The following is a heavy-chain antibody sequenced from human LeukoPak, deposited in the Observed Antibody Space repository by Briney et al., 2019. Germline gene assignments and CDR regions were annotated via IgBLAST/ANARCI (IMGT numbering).Heavy chain of an antibody. Sequence: PGGSLRLSCAASGFTFSSYSMNWVRQAPGKGLEWVAAISSSSSYIYYADSVKGRFTISRDNAKNSLYLQMNSLRAEDTAVYYCARGPRYSSSWSDYWGQGTLVTVSS. CDR3: ARGPRYSSSWSDY. CDR2: ISSSSSYI. CDR1: GFTFSSYS. V-gene: IGHV3-21*01. D-gene: IGHD6-13*01. J-gene: IGHJ4*02.